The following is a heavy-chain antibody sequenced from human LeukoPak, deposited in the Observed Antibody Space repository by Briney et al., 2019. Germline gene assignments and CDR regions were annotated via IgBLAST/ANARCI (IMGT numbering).Heavy chain of an antibody. CDR3: ARYPLNSYGPEVVY. V-gene: IGHV4-38-2*01. Sequence: SETLSLTCAVSGYFISSGYYWGWIRQPPGKGLEWIGRIYHSGRTYYNPSLKNRVNIAVDTSKNQFSLNLSSVTAADTAVYYCARYPLNSYGPEVVYWGQGTLVTVSS. D-gene: IGHD5-18*01. J-gene: IGHJ4*01. CDR2: IYHSGRT. CDR1: GYFISSGYY.